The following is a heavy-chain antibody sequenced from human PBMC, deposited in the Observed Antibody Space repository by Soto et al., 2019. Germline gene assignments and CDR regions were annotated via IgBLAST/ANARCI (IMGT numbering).Heavy chain of an antibody. Sequence: GGSLRLSCAASGFTFSNAWMSWVRQAPGKGLEWVGRIKSKTDGGTTDYAAPVKGRFTISRDDSKNTLYLQMNSLKTEDTAVYYGTTDRDGDRFDPWGQGTLVTVSS. V-gene: IGHV3-15*01. D-gene: IGHD7-27*01. CDR3: TTDRDGDRFDP. CDR2: IKSKTDGGTT. J-gene: IGHJ5*02. CDR1: GFTFSNAW.